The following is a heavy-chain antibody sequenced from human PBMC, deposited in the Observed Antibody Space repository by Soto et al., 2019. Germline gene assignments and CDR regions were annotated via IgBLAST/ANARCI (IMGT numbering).Heavy chain of an antibody. Sequence: ASVKVSCKASGYTFTGYYMHWVRQAPGQGLEWMGWINPNSGGTNYAQKFQGWVTMTRDTSISTAYMELSRLRSDDTAVYYCARSPKADTAMVVFDYWGQGTLVTVSS. CDR3: ARSPKADTAMVVFDY. CDR2: INPNSGGT. CDR1: GYTFTGYY. V-gene: IGHV1-2*04. J-gene: IGHJ4*02. D-gene: IGHD5-18*01.